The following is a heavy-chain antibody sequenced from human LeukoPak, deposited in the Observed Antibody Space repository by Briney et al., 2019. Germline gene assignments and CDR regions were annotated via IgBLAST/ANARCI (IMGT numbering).Heavy chain of an antibody. Sequence: SETLSLTCTVSGSSISVYYWSWIRQPPGKGLEWIGYLTYGGSTNYNPSLKSRVSISRDTSKNEFSLKVTSVTAADTAVYYCARVVEFQLQFDYWGQGMLVTVSS. CDR3: ARVVEFQLQFDY. J-gene: IGHJ4*02. D-gene: IGHD2-2*01. V-gene: IGHV4-59*01. CDR1: GSSISVYY. CDR2: LTYGGST.